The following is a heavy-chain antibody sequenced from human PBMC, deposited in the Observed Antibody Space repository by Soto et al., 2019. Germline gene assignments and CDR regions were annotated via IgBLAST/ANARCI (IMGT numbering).Heavy chain of an antibody. Sequence: QVQLVQSGGEVKKPGASVNISCKATGYTFISYSITWVRQAPGQGLEWMGWISTYNGNTTYAQSLQGRVTLTRDTSTNTAFMEIRGLSSDDTAIYYCAREGAHSTGWYDYFDQWGQGTLVAVSS. CDR2: ISTYNGNT. V-gene: IGHV1-18*04. CDR3: AREGAHSTGWYDYFDQ. D-gene: IGHD6-13*01. CDR1: GYTFISYS. J-gene: IGHJ4*02.